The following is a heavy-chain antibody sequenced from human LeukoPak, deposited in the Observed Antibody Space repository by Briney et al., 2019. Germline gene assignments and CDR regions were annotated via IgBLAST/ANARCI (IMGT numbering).Heavy chain of an antibody. CDR1: GGSISSGGYS. CDR2: IYHSGST. V-gene: IGHV4-30-2*01. CDR3: ARAWTMVPGPGGLFDY. Sequence: SQTLSLTCAVSGGSISSGGYSWSWIRQPPGKGLEWIGYIYHSGSTYYNPSLKSRVTISVDRSKNQFSLKLSSVTAADTAVYYCARAWTMVPGPGGLFDYWGQGTLVTVSS. D-gene: IGHD4/OR15-4a*01. J-gene: IGHJ4*02.